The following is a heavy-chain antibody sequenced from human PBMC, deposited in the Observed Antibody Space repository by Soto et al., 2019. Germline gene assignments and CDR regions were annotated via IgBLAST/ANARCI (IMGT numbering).Heavy chain of an antibody. CDR3: ARAGYCSSTGCRNYYYYGMDV. Sequence: SQTLSLTCAISGDSVSSNSAAWNWIRQSPSRGLEWLGRTYYRSKWYNDYAVSVKSRITINPDTSKNQFSLQLNSVTPEDTAVYYCARAGYCSSTGCRNYYYYGMDVWGQGTTVTVSS. J-gene: IGHJ6*02. CDR1: GDSVSSNSAA. V-gene: IGHV6-1*01. D-gene: IGHD2-2*01. CDR2: TYYRSKWYN.